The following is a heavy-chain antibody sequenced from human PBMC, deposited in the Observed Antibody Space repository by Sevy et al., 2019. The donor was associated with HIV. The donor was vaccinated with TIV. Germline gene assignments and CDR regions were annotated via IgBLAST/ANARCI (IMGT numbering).Heavy chain of an antibody. CDR1: GYSFTTYW. CDR3: ARHLGYYDSGTYYDYFDY. D-gene: IGHD3-10*01. J-gene: IGHJ4*02. V-gene: IGHV5-10-1*01. Sequence: GESLKISCKGSGYSFTTYWITWVRQMPGKGLEWMGRIDPSDSYTNYSPSFQGHVTISADKSISTFYLQWSSLKASDTAMYYCARHLGYYDSGTYYDYFDYWGQGTLVTVSS. CDR2: IDPSDSYT.